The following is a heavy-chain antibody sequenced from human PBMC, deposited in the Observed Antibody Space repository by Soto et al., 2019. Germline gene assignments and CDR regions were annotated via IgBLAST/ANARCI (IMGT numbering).Heavy chain of an antibody. CDR3: ARDDILTGYLLYGMDV. J-gene: IGHJ6*02. Sequence: QVQLVESGGGVVQPGRSLRLSCAASGFTFSSYGMHWVRQAPGKGLEWVAVIWYDGSNKYYADSVKGRFTISRDNSKNTLYLQMNSLRAEDTAVYYCARDDILTGYLLYGMDVWGQGTTVTVSS. V-gene: IGHV3-33*01. D-gene: IGHD3-9*01. CDR1: GFTFSSYG. CDR2: IWYDGSNK.